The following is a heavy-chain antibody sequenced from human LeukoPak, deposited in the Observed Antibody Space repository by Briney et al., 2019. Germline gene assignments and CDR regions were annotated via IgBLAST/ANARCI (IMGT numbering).Heavy chain of an antibody. D-gene: IGHD3-10*01. Sequence: ASGKVSCKASGYTFTNYYMHWVRQAPGQGLEWMGLINPSGGSTSYAQRFQGRVTMTRDTSTSTVYMEVSSLRSEDTAVYYCARGLGDFVDYWGQGTLVTVSS. CDR1: GYTFTNYY. CDR3: ARGLGDFVDY. J-gene: IGHJ4*02. V-gene: IGHV1-46*01. CDR2: INPSGGST.